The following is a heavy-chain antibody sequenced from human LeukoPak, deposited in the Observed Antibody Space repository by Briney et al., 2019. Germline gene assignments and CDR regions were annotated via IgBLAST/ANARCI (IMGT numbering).Heavy chain of an antibody. CDR1: GITFSGSA. J-gene: IGHJ4*02. CDR2: IRSKANNYAT. V-gene: IGHV3-73*01. D-gene: IGHD7-27*01. Sequence: PGGSLRLSCAAHGITFSGSAMHWVRQASGKRLEWVGRIRSKANNYATAYAASMKGRFTISRDDSKNTAYLQMNSLKTEDTAVYYCTSTGDTSGYWGQGTLVTVSS. CDR3: TSTGDTSGY.